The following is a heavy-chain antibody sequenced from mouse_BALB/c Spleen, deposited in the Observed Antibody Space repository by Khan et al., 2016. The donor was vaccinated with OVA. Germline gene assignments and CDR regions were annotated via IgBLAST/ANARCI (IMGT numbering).Heavy chain of an antibody. J-gene: IGHJ3*01. D-gene: IGHD2-1*01. CDR3: ATHYGNPFTY. V-gene: IGHV14-3*02. Sequence: VQLKESGAELVRPGASVKLSCTASGFNIKDTYIHWIKQRPEQGLEWIGRIDPANGDAKYDPKFPDKATLPTDTFSNTAYLQLSSLTSDDTAVYYCATHYGNPFTYWGQGTLVTVSA. CDR2: IDPANGDA. CDR1: GFNIKDTY.